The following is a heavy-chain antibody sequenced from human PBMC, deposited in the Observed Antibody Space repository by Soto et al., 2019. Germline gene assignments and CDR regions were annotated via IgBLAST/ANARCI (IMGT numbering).Heavy chain of an antibody. D-gene: IGHD3-9*01. Sequence: GGSLRLSCAASGFTLSSYWMSWVRQAPGKGLEWVANIKQDGSEKYYVDSVKGRFTITRDNAKNSLYLQMDSLRVEDTAVYYCAREIHYDILTGHQPPDYWGQGTLVTVSS. CDR2: IKQDGSEK. J-gene: IGHJ4*02. CDR1: GFTLSSYW. V-gene: IGHV3-7*01. CDR3: AREIHYDILTGHQPPDY.